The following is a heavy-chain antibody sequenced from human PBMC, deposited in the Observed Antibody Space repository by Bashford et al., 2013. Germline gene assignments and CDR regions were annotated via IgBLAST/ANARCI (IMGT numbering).Heavy chain of an antibody. D-gene: IGHD5-18*01. J-gene: IGHJ6*02. Sequence: TLSLTCTVSGGSISSGGLLLELDPPAPRKGLEWIGYIYYSGSTYYNPSLKSRVTISVDTSKNQFSLKLSSVTAADTAVYYCARWDTAMESYYYGMDVWGQGTTVTVSS. CDR1: GGSISSGGLL. V-gene: IGHV4-31*03. CDR2: IYYSGST. CDR3: ARWDTAMESYYYGMDV.